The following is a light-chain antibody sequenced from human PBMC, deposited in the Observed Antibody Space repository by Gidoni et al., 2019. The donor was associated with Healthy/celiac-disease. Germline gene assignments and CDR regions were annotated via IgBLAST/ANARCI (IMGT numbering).Light chain of an antibody. J-gene: IGKJ1*01. V-gene: IGKV1-27*01. CDR1: QCISNY. Sequence: IQMTQSPSSLSASVGDRVTITCRASQCISNYLAWYQQKPGKVPKLLIYAASTLQSGVPSRFSGSGSGTDFTLTISSLQPEDFATYYCQKYNSAPWTFGQGTKVEIK. CDR3: QKYNSAPWT. CDR2: AAS.